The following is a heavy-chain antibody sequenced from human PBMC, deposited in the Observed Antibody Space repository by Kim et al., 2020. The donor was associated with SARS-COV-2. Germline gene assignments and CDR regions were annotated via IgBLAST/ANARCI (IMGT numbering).Heavy chain of an antibody. CDR2: SYT. CDR3: ARDRQLVSI. D-gene: IGHD6-6*01. Sequence: SYTNYADSVKGRFTSSRDNAKNSLYLQMNSLRAEDTAVYYCARDRQLVSIWGQGTLVTVSS. J-gene: IGHJ4*02. V-gene: IGHV3-11*05.